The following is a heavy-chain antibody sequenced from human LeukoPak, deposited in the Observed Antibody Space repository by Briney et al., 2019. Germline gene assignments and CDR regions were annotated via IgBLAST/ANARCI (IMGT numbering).Heavy chain of an antibody. Sequence: GGALRLSCAASGFTFSSYAMHWVRQAPGKGREGVAVISYDGSNKYYADSVKGRFNISRDNSKNTLYIQMNSLREEDTAVYYCARESNYGDSAFFYYYYGMDVWGQGTTVTVSS. CDR2: ISYDGSNK. CDR3: ARESNYGDSAFFYYYYGMDV. CDR1: GFTFSSYA. J-gene: IGHJ6*02. V-gene: IGHV3-30*14. D-gene: IGHD4-17*01.